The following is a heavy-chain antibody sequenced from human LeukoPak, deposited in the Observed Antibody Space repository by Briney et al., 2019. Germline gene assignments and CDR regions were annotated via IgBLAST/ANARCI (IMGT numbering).Heavy chain of an antibody. CDR1: GFTLSSYA. CDR3: AKDYQSPLSFFDY. D-gene: IGHD2/OR15-2a*01. J-gene: IGHJ4*02. Sequence: QPGGSLRLSCAASGFTLSSYAMSWVRQAPGKGLEWVSAISGSGGSTYYADSVKGRFTISRDNSKNTLYLQMNSLRAEDTAVYYCAKDYQSPLSFFDYWGQGTLVTVSS. V-gene: IGHV3-23*01. CDR2: ISGSGGST.